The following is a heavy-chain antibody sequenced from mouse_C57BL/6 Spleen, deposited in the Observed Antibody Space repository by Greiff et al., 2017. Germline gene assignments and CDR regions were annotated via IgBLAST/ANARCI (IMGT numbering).Heavy chain of an antibody. V-gene: IGHV1-82*01. CDR3: ARSAPVEGAMDY. CDR2: FSPGDGDT. CDR1: GYAFSSSW. J-gene: IGHJ4*01. Sequence: VQLQQSGPELVKPGASVKISCKASGYAFSSSWMNWVKPRPGKGLEWIGRFSPGDGDTNYNGKFKGKATLTADKSSSTANMQLSDLTSEDSAVYFCARSAPVEGAMDYWGQGTSVTVSS. D-gene: IGHD1-1*01.